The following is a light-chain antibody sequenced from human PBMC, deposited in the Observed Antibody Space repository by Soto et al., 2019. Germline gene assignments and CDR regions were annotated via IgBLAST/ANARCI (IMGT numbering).Light chain of an antibody. CDR1: SGHRTYA. J-gene: IGLJ2*01. CDR2: LNSDGRH. V-gene: IGLV4-69*01. Sequence: QLVLTQSPSASASLGASVKLTCTLSSGHRTYAIAWHQQQPEKGPRYLMNLNSDGRHTKGDGTPDRFSGSSSGTERYLTISSLQSEDEADYYCQTWGTGLLVFGGGTKLTVL. CDR3: QTWGTGLLV.